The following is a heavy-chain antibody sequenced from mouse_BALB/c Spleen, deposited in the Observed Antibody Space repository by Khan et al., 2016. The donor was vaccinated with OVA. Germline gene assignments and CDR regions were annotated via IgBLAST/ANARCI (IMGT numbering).Heavy chain of an antibody. Sequence: QIQLVQSGPELKKPGAPVKLSCTASGYTFTNYGMNWVKQAPGKGLKWMGWINTYTVEPTYADDFKGRFAFSLETSASTASLQINNLKSEDTATYFWARMKRYLYFVVWGAGTTVTDAS. CDR1: GYTFTNYG. V-gene: IGHV9-3-1*01. CDR3: ARMKRYLYFVV. CDR2: INTYTVEP. J-gene: IGHJ1*01.